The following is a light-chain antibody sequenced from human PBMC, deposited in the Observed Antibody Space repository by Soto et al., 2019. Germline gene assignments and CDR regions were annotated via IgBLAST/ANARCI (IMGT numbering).Light chain of an antibody. CDR2: EAS. J-gene: IGKJ4*01. CDR3: QQYEDYPLT. CDR1: QSISTW. Sequence: DIHLTQSPSTLSASVGDRVTITCRASQSISTWLAWYQQKPGKAPKLLIYEASSLESGVPSRFGGSGSETEFTLTISGLQPDDFATYFCQQYEDYPLTFGGGTKVDIK. V-gene: IGKV1-5*03.